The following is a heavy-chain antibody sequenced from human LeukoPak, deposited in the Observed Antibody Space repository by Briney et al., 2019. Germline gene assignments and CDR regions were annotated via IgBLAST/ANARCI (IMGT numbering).Heavy chain of an antibody. V-gene: IGHV3-21*01. J-gene: IGHJ4*02. D-gene: IGHD3-22*01. CDR2: ITSSSNYI. Sequence: GGSLRLSCAASGLNFNSYSMNWVRQAPGKGLEWVSLITSSSNYIYYADSVKGRFTISRDNAKNSLYLEMNSLRAEDTAVYYCARARYDSSGYYPLGDYWGQGTLVTVSS. CDR1: GLNFNSYS. CDR3: ARARYDSSGYYPLGDY.